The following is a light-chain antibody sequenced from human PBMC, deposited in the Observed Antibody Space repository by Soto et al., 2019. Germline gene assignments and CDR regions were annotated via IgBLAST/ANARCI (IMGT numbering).Light chain of an antibody. CDR3: QQRTNWPLT. Sequence: EIMLTQSPATLSLSPGERATLSCRASQSVGSFLAWYQQKPGQTPRLLIYDASNRATGIPARFGGSGSGTDFTLTISSLEPEDFAVYYCQQRTNWPLTFGGGTQVEIK. CDR2: DAS. CDR1: QSVGSF. V-gene: IGKV3-11*01. J-gene: IGKJ4*01.